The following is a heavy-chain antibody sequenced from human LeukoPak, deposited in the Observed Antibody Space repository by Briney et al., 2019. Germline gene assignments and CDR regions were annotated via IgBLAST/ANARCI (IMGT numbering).Heavy chain of an antibody. J-gene: IGHJ6*03. D-gene: IGHD3-3*01. CDR2: IIPIFGTA. Sequence: SVKVSCKASGGTFSSYAISWVRQAPGQGLEWMGRIIPIFGTANYAQKFQGRVTITTDESTSTACMELSSLRSEDTAVYYCARDRRGTIFGVVTERPYYYYYYYMDVWGKGTTVTVSS. CDR1: GGTFSSYA. CDR3: ARDRRGTIFGVVTERPYYYYYYYMDV. V-gene: IGHV1-69*05.